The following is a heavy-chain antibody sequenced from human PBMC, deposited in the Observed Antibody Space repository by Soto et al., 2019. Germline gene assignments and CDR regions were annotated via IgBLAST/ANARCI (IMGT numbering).Heavy chain of an antibody. J-gene: IGHJ4*02. Sequence: PGGSLRLSCSVSGFTFISYAMHWVRQAPGKGLEYIASISSEGATTYYADSVKGRFIISRDNSKNTLYLQMSSLRADDTAVYYCVKDRYVDYWGQGILVTVSS. V-gene: IGHV3-64D*06. CDR3: VKDRYVDY. CDR2: ISSEGATT. CDR1: GFTFISYA.